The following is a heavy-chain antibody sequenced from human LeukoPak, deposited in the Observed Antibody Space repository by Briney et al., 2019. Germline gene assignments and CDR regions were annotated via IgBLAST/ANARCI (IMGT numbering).Heavy chain of an antibody. D-gene: IGHD1-26*01. V-gene: IGHV3-15*01. Sequence: PGGSLRLSCAASGFSFSDYGMYWVRQAPGKGLEWVGRIKAKAHGGTIEYAAPVKGRFTISRDDSKNTLYLQMNSLKTEDTAVYYCTTDGVGVEGATYDNWGQGTLVSVSS. CDR1: GFSFSDYG. CDR2: IKAKAHGGTI. CDR3: TTDGVGVEGATYDN. J-gene: IGHJ4*02.